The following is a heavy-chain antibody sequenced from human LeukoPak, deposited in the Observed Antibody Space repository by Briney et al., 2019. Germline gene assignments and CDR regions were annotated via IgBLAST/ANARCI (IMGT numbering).Heavy chain of an antibody. V-gene: IGHV3-74*01. CDR1: GFTFSSYW. D-gene: IGHD3-16*01. J-gene: IGHJ3*01. CDR3: ARDFLHLGG. CDR2: IKTDGSNT. Sequence: GGSLRLSCAASGFTFSSYWMHWVRQAPGKGLVWVSRIKTDGSNTNYADSVKGRFTISRDNAKNTLYLQMSSLRTEDTAVYYCARDFLHLGGWGQGTMVTVSS.